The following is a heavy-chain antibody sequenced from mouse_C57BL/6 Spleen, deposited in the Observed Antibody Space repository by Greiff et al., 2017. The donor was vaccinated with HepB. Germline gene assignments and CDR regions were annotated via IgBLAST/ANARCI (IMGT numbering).Heavy chain of an antibody. D-gene: IGHD2-3*01. V-gene: IGHV1-18*01. CDR3: ARRGGYYVRYYFDY. Sequence: EVKLQESGPELVKPGASVKIPCKASGYTFTDYNMDWVKQSHGKSLEWIGDINPNNGGTIYNQKFKGKATLTVDKSSSTAYMELRSLTSEDTAVYYCARRGGYYVRYYFDYWGQGTTLTVSS. CDR2: INPNNGGT. J-gene: IGHJ2*01. CDR1: GYTFTDYN.